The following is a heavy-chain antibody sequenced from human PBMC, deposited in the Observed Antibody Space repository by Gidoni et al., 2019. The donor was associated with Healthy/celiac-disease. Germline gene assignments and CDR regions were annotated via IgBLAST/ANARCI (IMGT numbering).Heavy chain of an antibody. V-gene: IGHV3-23*01. D-gene: IGHD2-2*01. CDR2: ISGSGGST. CDR1: GSTFSSYA. Sequence: EVQLLESGGGLVQPGGSLRLSCAASGSTFSSYAMSWVRQAPGKGLEWVSAISGSGGSTYYADSVKGRFTISRDNSKNTLYLQMNSLRAEDTAVYYCAKDRAVVVPAAANWFDPWGQGTLVTVSS. CDR3: AKDRAVVVPAAANWFDP. J-gene: IGHJ5*02.